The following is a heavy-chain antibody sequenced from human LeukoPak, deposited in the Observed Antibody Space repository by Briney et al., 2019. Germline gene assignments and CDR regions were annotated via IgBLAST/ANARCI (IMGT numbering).Heavy chain of an antibody. CDR3: ARDMVFGVVIRFRRFDP. V-gene: IGHV3-48*03. Sequence: GGSLRLSCAASGFTFSSYEMNWVRQAPGEGLEWVSYISSSGSTIYYADSVKGRFTISRDNAKNSLYLQMNSLRAEDTAVYYCARDMVFGVVIRFRRFDPWGQGTLVTVSS. J-gene: IGHJ5*02. CDR1: GFTFSSYE. D-gene: IGHD3-3*01. CDR2: ISSSGSTI.